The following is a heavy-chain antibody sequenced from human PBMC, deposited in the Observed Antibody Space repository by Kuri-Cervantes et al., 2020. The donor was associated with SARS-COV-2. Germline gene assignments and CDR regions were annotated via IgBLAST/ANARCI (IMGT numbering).Heavy chain of an antibody. CDR1: GFTVSSNY. CDR3: AREMKEGAVMGAFDI. V-gene: IGHV3-53*01. J-gene: IGHJ3*02. D-gene: IGHD1-26*01. Sequence: GESLKISCAAFGFTVSSNYMSWVRQAPGKGLEWVSVIYSGGSTYYADSVKGRFTISRDNSKNTLYLQMNSLRAEDTAVYYCAREMKEGAVMGAFDIWGQGTMVTVSS. CDR2: IYSGGST.